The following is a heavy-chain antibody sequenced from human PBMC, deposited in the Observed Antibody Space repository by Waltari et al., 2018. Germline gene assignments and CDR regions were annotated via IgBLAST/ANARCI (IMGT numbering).Heavy chain of an antibody. CDR1: GFAFSRYW. J-gene: IGHJ4*02. V-gene: IGHV3-7*04. Sequence: EVQLVASGGGLVQPGGSLRLSGAASGFAFSRYWMRWVRQAPGKGLEWVANIKQDGSEKYYVDSVKGRFTISRDSAKNSLYLQMNSLRAEDTAVYYCARARVRSGWYDYWGQGTLVTVSS. D-gene: IGHD6-19*01. CDR3: ARARVRSGWYDY. CDR2: IKQDGSEK.